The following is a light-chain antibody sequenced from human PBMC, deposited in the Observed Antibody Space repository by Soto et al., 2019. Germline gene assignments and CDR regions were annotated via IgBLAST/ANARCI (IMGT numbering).Light chain of an antibody. V-gene: IGKV3-15*01. CDR3: QQYNDWPLT. CDR2: GAS. Sequence: EIVMTQSPATLSVSPGERAILSCRASQSVSSNLAWYQQKPVQAPRLFIYGASTRATGIPARFSGSGSGTEFTLTISSLQSEDFAVYYCQQYNDWPLTFGGGTKVEIK. CDR1: QSVSSN. J-gene: IGKJ4*01.